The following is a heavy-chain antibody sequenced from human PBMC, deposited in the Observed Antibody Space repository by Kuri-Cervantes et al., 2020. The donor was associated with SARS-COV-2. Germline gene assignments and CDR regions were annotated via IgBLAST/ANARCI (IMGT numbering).Heavy chain of an antibody. CDR1: GYTFTNFY. Sequence: ASVKVSCKASGYTFTNFYIHWVRQAPGQGLEWMGIINPNGGSTTSAQKFRGRVTMTRDTSTSTVYMELSSLRSEDTAVYYCARDGGGVAVAGYCGMDVWGQGTTVTVSS. CDR2: INPNGGST. V-gene: IGHV1-46*01. D-gene: IGHD6-19*01. J-gene: IGHJ6*02. CDR3: ARDGGGVAVAGYCGMDV.